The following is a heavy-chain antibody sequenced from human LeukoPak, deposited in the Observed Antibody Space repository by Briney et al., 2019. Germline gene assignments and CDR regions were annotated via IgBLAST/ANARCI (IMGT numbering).Heavy chain of an antibody. CDR3: ARRGPQSGEFDY. Sequence: TSETLSLTCTVSGGSISSYYWSWIRQPPGKGLEWIGYIYYSGKSNYNPSLKSRVTISVDTSKNQFSLKLSSVTAADTAVYYCARRGPQSGEFDYWGQGTLVTVSS. V-gene: IGHV4-59*01. D-gene: IGHD3-10*01. CDR2: IYYSGKS. CDR1: GGSISSYY. J-gene: IGHJ4*02.